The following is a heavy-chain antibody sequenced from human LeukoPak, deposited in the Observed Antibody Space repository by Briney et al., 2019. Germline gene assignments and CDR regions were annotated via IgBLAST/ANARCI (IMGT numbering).Heavy chain of an antibody. D-gene: IGHD5-18*01. CDR2: ISAYNGNT. Sequence: ASVKVSCMASGDTFTSYGISWVRQAPGQGLEWMGWISAYNGNTNYAQRVQGRVTMTTDTSTSTAYMELRSLRSDDTAVYYCARDVDTSSAYYFHCWGQGTLVTVSS. CDR1: GDTFTSYG. V-gene: IGHV1-18*01. CDR3: ARDVDTSSAYYFHC. J-gene: IGHJ4*02.